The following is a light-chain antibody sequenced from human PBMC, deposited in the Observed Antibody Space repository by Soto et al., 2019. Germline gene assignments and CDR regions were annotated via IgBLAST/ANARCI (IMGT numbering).Light chain of an antibody. CDR1: SSDVGSYNL. V-gene: IGLV2-23*02. CDR2: EVS. CDR3: CSYAGSSTLI. J-gene: IGLJ1*01. Sequence: QSVLPQPASVSGSPGQSITISCTGTSSDVGSYNLVSWYQQHPGKAPKLMIYEVSKRPSGVSNRFSGSKSGNTASLTIFGLQAEDEADYYCCSYAGSSTLIFGTGTKVTVL.